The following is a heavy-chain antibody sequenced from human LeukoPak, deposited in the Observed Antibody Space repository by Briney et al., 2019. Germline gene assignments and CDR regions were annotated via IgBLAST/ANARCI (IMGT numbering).Heavy chain of an antibody. CDR3: AREPTSGREPTSGRPLDY. CDR1: GGSISGYF. V-gene: IGHV4-4*07. CDR2: MYSTGSN. J-gene: IGHJ4*02. D-gene: IGHD5-12*01. Sequence: SETLSLTCTVSGGSISGYFWTWIRQPAGKGLEWIGRMYSTGSNNYNPSLKSRVTMSLGTSKNHFSLNLTSVTAADTAVYYCAREPTSGREPTSGRPLDYWGQGTLVTVSS.